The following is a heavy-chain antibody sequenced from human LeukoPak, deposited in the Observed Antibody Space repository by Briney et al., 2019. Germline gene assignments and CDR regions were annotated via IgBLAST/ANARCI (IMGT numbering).Heavy chain of an antibody. V-gene: IGHV3-73*01. J-gene: IGHJ6*02. Sequence: PGGSLKLSCAASGFSLSGFDIHWVRQASGKGLEWVGRIKTKAESYATAYAASVKGRFTISRDDSRNTAYLHMSSLKTEDTAVYYCSRRPLAGNLDVWGQGTTVTVSS. CDR3: SRRPLAGNLDV. D-gene: IGHD5-24*01. CDR1: GFSLSGFD. CDR2: IKTKAESYAT.